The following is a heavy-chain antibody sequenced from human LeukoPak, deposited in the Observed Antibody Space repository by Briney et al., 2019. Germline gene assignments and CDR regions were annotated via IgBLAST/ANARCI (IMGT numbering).Heavy chain of an antibody. J-gene: IGHJ3*02. CDR1: GYTFTGYY. CDR3: ARASSGTDDAFDI. V-gene: IGHV1-2*02. Sequence: ASVKVSCKASGYTFTGYYMHWVRQAPGQGLEWMGWINPNSGGTNYAQKFQGRVTMTRDTSISTAYMELSRLRSDDTAVYYCARASSGTDDAFDIWGQGTMVTVSS. D-gene: IGHD3-22*01. CDR2: INPNSGGT.